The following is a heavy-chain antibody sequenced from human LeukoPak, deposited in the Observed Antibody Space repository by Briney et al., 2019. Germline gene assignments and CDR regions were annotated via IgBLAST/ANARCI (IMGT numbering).Heavy chain of an antibody. CDR3: AKEGTAQISTWYDN. CDR1: GFTFSNYG. Sequence: PGGSLRLSCAGAGFTFSNYGMHWVRQAPGKGLEWLAVISYEGRKMYYADSVKGRFTISRDNSRNTLFLQMNSLSPDDTAVYYCAKEGTAQISTWYDNWGQGTLVTVSS. J-gene: IGHJ4*02. V-gene: IGHV3-30*18. CDR2: ISYEGRKM. D-gene: IGHD2-2*01.